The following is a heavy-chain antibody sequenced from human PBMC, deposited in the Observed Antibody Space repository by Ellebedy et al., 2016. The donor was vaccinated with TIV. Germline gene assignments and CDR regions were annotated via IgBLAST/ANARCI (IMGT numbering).Heavy chain of an antibody. CDR3: ASNYGYGVPVDF. CDR2: IYPGDSDT. CDR1: GYSFTNYW. J-gene: IGHJ4*02. Sequence: GESLKISCQASGYSFTNYWIGWVRQMPGKGLEWMGIIYPGDSDTRYSPSFEGQVTISADKSVSTAYLQWTSLKASDTALYFCASNYGYGVPVDFWGQGTLVIVSS. V-gene: IGHV5-51*01. D-gene: IGHD5-18*01.